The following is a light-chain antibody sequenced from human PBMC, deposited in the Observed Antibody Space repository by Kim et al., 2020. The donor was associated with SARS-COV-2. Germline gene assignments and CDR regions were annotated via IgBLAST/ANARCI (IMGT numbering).Light chain of an antibody. Sequence: ALGQKVRITCQGDSLRSYYASWYQQKPGQAPVLVIYGKNNRPSGIPDRFSGSSPGNTASLTITGAQAEDEADYYCNSRDSSGNHVVFGGGTQLTVL. J-gene: IGLJ2*01. CDR3: NSRDSSGNHVV. V-gene: IGLV3-19*01. CDR1: SLRSYY. CDR2: GKN.